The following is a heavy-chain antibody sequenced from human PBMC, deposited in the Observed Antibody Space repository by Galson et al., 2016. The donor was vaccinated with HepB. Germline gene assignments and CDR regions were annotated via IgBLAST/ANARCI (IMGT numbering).Heavy chain of an antibody. Sequence: SVKVSCKASGYTFSSYYMHWVRQAPGQGLEWMGIINPSGDGTTYAQNFQGRITMTRDTSTSTAYMELSSLRSEDTAVYYCARDNSRTGDPTMAWWFDPWGQGTLVTVSS. D-gene: IGHD5-18*01. V-gene: IGHV1-46*01. CDR2: INPSGDGT. CDR1: GYTFSSYY. CDR3: ARDNSRTGDPTMAWWFDP. J-gene: IGHJ5*02.